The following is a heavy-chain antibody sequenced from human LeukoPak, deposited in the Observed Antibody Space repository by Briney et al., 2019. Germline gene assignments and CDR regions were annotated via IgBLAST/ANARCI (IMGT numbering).Heavy chain of an antibody. J-gene: IGHJ4*02. CDR1: GFTFSDYY. V-gene: IGHV3-11*01. D-gene: IGHD4-17*01. CDR3: ARGGGPTVTTRSSIDD. Sequence: GGSLRLSCAASGFTFSDYYMTWIRQAPWKGLEWVSYITHSGNTIHYADSVKGRFTISRDNAENSLSLQMNSLRPEDTAIYYCARGGGPTVTTRSSIDDWGQGTLVSVSS. CDR2: ITHSGNTI.